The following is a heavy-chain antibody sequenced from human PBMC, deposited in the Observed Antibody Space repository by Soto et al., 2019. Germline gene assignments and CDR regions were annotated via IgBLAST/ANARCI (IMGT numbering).Heavy chain of an antibody. V-gene: IGHV4-4*02. D-gene: IGHD3-3*01. CDR1: GGSISSSNW. J-gene: IGHJ4*02. CDR2: IYHSGST. Sequence: QVQLQESGPGLVKPSGTLSLTCAVSGGSISSSNWWSWVRQPPGKGLEWIGEIYHSGSTNYNPSLKSRGTISVDKSKNQFSLKLSSVTAADTAVYYCARVPLYDFWSGYYDYWGQGTLVTVSS. CDR3: ARVPLYDFWSGYYDY.